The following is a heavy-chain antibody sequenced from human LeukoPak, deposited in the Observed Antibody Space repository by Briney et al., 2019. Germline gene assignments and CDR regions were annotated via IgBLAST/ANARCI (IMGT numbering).Heavy chain of an antibody. CDR1: GFTFSSYW. D-gene: IGHD3-16*02. J-gene: IGHJ4*02. V-gene: IGHV3-74*01. CDR2: INSDGSST. Sequence: GGSLRLSCAASGFTFSSYWMHWVRQAPGNGLVWVSRINSDGSSTSYADSVKGRFTISRDNAKNTLYLQMNSLRAEDTAVYYCARVAFYRMSDWGQGALVTVSS. CDR3: ARVAFYRMSD.